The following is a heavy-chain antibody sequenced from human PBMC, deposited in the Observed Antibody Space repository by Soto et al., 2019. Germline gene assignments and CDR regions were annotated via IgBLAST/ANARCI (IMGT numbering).Heavy chain of an antibody. J-gene: IGHJ4*02. CDR1: GFTFSSYS. D-gene: IGHD3-10*01. Sequence: GGSLRLSCAASGFTFSSYSMNWVRQAPGKGLEWVSSISSSSSYIYYAGSVKGRFTISRDNAKNSLYLQMNSLRAEDTAVYYCARDPAPHGRDYYGSGSSYFDYWGQGTLVTVYS. CDR2: ISSSSSYI. CDR3: ARDPAPHGRDYYGSGSSYFDY. V-gene: IGHV3-21*01.